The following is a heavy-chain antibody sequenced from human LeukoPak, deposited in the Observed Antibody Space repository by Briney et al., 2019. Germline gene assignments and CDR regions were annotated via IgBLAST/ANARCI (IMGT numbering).Heavy chain of an antibody. CDR3: ARGRDYYGSGSYSPYPYYYYMDV. CDR2: IYHTGST. CDR1: GYSISSGYY. Sequence: SETLSLTCTVSGYSISSGYYWGWIRQPPGKGLEWIGSIYHTGSTYYNPSLKSRVTISVDTSKNQFSLKLSSVTAADTAVYYCARGRDYYGSGSYSPYPYYYYMDVWGKGTTVTVSS. D-gene: IGHD3-10*01. V-gene: IGHV4-38-2*02. J-gene: IGHJ6*03.